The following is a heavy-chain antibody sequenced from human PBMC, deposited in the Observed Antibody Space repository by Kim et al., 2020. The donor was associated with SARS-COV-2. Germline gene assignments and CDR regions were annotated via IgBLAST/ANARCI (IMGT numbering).Heavy chain of an antibody. V-gene: IGHV3-23*01. CDR3: AKVGYNWSDKGYFDY. CDR2: ISGGGDNT. Sequence: GGSLRLSCAASGFTFSNYAMSWVRQAPGKGLEWVSAISGGGDNTYYIDSVKGRFTISRDNSKSALYMQLNSLRAEDTAVYYCAKVGYNWSDKGYFDYWGQGTLVIVSS. D-gene: IGHD1-20*01. CDR1: GFTFSNYA. J-gene: IGHJ4*02.